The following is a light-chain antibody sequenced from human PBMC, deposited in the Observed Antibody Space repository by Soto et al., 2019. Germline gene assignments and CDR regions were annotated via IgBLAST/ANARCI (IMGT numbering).Light chain of an antibody. Sequence: DIQMTQSPSTLSASVGDRVTITCRASQSINSWLAWYQQKPGKAPKLLIYKASSLESGVPSRFSASGSGTEFILTISSLQPDDFATYYCQQYNSYSTFGQGTKVDIK. J-gene: IGKJ1*01. V-gene: IGKV1-5*03. CDR2: KAS. CDR3: QQYNSYST. CDR1: QSINSW.